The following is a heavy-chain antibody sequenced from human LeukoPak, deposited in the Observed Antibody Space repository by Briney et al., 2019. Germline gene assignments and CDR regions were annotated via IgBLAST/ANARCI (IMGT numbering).Heavy chain of an antibody. CDR3: ARVGYSSGWYLDY. Sequence: SETLSLTCTVSGGSISSYYWSWIRQPPGKGLEWIGYIYYSGSTNYNPSLKSRVTISVDTSKNQFSLKLSSVTAADTAVYYCARVGYSSGWYLDYWGQGPLVTVSS. V-gene: IGHV4-59*01. CDR2: IYYSGST. J-gene: IGHJ4*02. D-gene: IGHD6-19*01. CDR1: GGSISSYY.